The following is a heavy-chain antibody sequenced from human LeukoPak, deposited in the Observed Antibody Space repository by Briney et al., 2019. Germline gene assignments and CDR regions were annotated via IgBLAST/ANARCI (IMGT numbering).Heavy chain of an antibody. Sequence: GGSLRLSCAASGFTFSSYAMSWVRQAAGKGLEWVSGTSGSGGRTYYADSVKGRFTISRDNSKNTLYLQMNSLRAEDTAVYYCAKASAFGSSGYYFYYSDYWGQGTLVTVSS. CDR3: AKASAFGSSGYYFYYSDY. CDR1: GFTFSSYA. J-gene: IGHJ4*02. V-gene: IGHV3-23*01. CDR2: TSGSGGRT. D-gene: IGHD3-22*01.